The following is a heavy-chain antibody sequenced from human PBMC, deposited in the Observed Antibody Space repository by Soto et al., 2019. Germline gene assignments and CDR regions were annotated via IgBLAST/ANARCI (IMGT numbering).Heavy chain of an antibody. CDR2: MNPNSGNT. CDR3: ARAAMVRGPGKSLRNYYGMDV. D-gene: IGHD3-10*01. V-gene: IGHV1-8*01. Sequence: ASVKVSCKASGYTFTSYDINWVRQATGQGLEWMGWMNPNSGNTGYAQKFQGRVTMTRNTSISTAYMELSSLRSEDTAVYYCARAAMVRGPGKSLRNYYGMDVWGQGTTVTVSS. J-gene: IGHJ6*02. CDR1: GYTFTSYD.